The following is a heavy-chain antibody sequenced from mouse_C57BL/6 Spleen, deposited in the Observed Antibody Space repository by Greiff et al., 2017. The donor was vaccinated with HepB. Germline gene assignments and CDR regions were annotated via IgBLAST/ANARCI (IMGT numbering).Heavy chain of an antibody. J-gene: IGHJ4*01. Sequence: EVQVVESGPGLVKPSQSLSLTCSVTGYSITSGYYWNWIRQFPGNKLEWMGYISYDGSNNYNPSLKNRISITRDTSKNQFFLKLNSVTTEDTATYYCARDPYYYGSSSAMDYWGQGTSVTVSS. CDR3: ARDPYYYGSSSAMDY. V-gene: IGHV3-6*01. D-gene: IGHD1-1*01. CDR1: GYSITSGYY. CDR2: ISYDGSN.